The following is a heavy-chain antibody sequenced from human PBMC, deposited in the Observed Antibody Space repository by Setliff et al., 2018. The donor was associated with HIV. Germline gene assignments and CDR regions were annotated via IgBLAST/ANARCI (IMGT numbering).Heavy chain of an antibody. Sequence: ASVKVSCKASGYTFTSYAMHWVRQAPGQRLEWMGWINAGNGNTKYSQKFQGRVTITRDTSASTAYMELSSLRSDDTALYYCARGWSEGTHLFQVEYFQHWGQGTLVTVSS. CDR1: GYTFTSYA. CDR3: ARGWSEGTHLFQVEYFQH. D-gene: IGHD2-8*01. V-gene: IGHV1-3*01. CDR2: INAGNGNT. J-gene: IGHJ1*01.